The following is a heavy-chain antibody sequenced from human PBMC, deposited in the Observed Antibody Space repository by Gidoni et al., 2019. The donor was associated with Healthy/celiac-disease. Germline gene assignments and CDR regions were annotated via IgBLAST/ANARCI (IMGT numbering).Heavy chain of an antibody. CDR1: GFTFSSYA. CDR2: ISSNVGST. V-gene: IGHV3-64*01. D-gene: IGHD6-19*01. J-gene: IGHJ3*02. Sequence: EVQLVESGGGLVQPGGALRLSGAASGFTFSSYAMHWVRQAPGKGLEHVSAISSNVGSTYYANSVKGRFTISRDNSKNTLYLQMGSLRAEDMAVYYCARAAGYSSGWPDAFDIWGQGTMVTVSS. CDR3: ARAAGYSSGWPDAFDI.